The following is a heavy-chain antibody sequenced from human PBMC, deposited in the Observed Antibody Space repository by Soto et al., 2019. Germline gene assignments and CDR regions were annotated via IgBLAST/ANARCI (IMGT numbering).Heavy chain of an antibody. Sequence: SETLSLTCTVSGGSITSSSHFWGWVRQPPGKGLEWIGTIYFTGNTYYTPSLKSRLTMSIDTSKNEFSLRLNSVTAADTAVYYCAGQTFTIAAASYGRSNWFDPWGPGTMVTSPQ. CDR1: GGSITSSSHF. D-gene: IGHD6-25*01. V-gene: IGHV4-39*01. CDR3: AGQTFTIAAASYGRSNWFDP. J-gene: IGHJ5*02. CDR2: IYFTGNT.